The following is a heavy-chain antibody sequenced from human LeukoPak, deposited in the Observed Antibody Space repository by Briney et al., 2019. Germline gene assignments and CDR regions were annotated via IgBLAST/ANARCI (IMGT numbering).Heavy chain of an antibody. D-gene: IGHD3-3*01. CDR2: IIPILGIA. Sequence: SVKVSCKASGGTFSSYAISWVRQAPGQGLEWMGRIIPILGIANYAQKFQGRVTITADKSTSTAYMELSSLGSEDTAVYYCARGPYRHYDFWSGYYTDLSFDYWGQGTLVTVSS. CDR1: GGTFSSYA. J-gene: IGHJ4*02. V-gene: IGHV1-69*04. CDR3: ARGPYRHYDFWSGYYTDLSFDY.